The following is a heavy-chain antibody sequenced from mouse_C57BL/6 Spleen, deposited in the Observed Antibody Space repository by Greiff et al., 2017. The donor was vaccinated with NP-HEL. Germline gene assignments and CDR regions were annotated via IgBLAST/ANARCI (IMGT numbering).Heavy chain of an antibody. Sequence: EVKVVESGGGLVQPKGSLKLSCAASGFSFNTYAMNWVRQAPGKGLEWVARIRSKSNNYATYYADSVKDRFTISRDDSESMLYLQMNNVKTEDTAMYYCVRHPYYAMDYWGQGTSVTVSS. CDR2: IRSKSNNYAT. J-gene: IGHJ4*01. CDR1: GFSFNTYA. CDR3: VRHPYYAMDY. V-gene: IGHV10-1*01.